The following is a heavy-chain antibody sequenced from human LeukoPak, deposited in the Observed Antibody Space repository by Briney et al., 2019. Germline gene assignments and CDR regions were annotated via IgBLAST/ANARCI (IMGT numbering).Heavy chain of an antibody. J-gene: IGHJ4*02. CDR3: ARYVWGSYPTFEDC. CDR1: GGSISSYY. Sequence: SETLPLTCTVSGGSISSYYWSWIRQPPGKGLEWIGYISYSGSTNYNPSLKSRVTISVDTSKNQFSLKLSSVTAADTAVYYCARYVWGSYPTFEDCWGQGTLVTVSS. D-gene: IGHD3-16*02. V-gene: IGHV4-59*01. CDR2: ISYSGST.